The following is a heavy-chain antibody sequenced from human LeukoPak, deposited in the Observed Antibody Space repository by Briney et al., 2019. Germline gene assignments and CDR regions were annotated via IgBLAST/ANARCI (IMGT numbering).Heavy chain of an antibody. CDR2: ISSGGETI. CDR1: GFTFSSYG. V-gene: IGHV3-48*04. D-gene: IGHD3-10*01. J-gene: IGHJ4*02. Sequence: PGGSLRLSCAASGFTFSSYGMGWVRQAPGKGLEWFSYISSGGETIYNADSVKGRITVSRDNAKNSLDLQISSLRAEDTAVYYCARGARSVRGVIPYFDYWGQGTLVTVSS. CDR3: ARGARSVRGVIPYFDY.